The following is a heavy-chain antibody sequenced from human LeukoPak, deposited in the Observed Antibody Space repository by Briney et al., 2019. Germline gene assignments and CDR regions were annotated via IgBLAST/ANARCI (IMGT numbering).Heavy chain of an antibody. CDR3: ARVGSIAAAGTPDY. CDR2: ISSGSHT. Sequence: SGGSLRLSCAASGFTFSNYEMNWVRQAPGKGLEWVSYISSGSHTTYADSVKGRFTISRDNAKNSLSLQVNSLRADDTAVYYCARVGSIAAAGTPDYWGQGTLVTVSS. D-gene: IGHD6-13*01. CDR1: GFTFSNYE. V-gene: IGHV3-48*03. J-gene: IGHJ4*02.